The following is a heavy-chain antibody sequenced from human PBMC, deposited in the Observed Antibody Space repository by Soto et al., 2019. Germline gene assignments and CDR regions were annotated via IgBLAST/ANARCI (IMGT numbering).Heavy chain of an antibody. J-gene: IGHJ4*02. CDR3: ASGIQRWLRRINNGYSG. Sequence: QVQLVQSGAEVKKPESSVKVSCKAPGGTFSTYAISWVRQAPGQGLEWMGGIIPMFGTANYAQRFQDRVTITADESTNTVSMELTSLRSEDTAVYLCASGIQRWLRRINNGYSGWGQGTLVTVSS. V-gene: IGHV1-69*12. D-gene: IGHD5-12*01. CDR2: IIPMFGTA. CDR1: GGTFSTYA.